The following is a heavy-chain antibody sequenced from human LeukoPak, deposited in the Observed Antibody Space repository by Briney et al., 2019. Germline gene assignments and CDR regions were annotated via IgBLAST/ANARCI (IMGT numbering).Heavy chain of an antibody. D-gene: IGHD3-22*01. Sequence: PGGSLRLSCATSGFTFSNAWMNWVRQAPGKGLEWIGRIRSNSDGGTIDYAAPVKGRFTLSRDDSKTTLYLQMNSLQTEDTAVYYCATDFYDSTWGQGTLVTVSS. CDR3: ATDFYDST. CDR1: GFTFSNAW. V-gene: IGHV3-15*07. J-gene: IGHJ5*02. CDR2: IRSNSDGGTI.